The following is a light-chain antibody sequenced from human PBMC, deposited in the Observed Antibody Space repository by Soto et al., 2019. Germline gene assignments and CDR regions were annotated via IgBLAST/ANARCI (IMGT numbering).Light chain of an antibody. Sequence: DIPMTQSPSSLSSSVGDRVTISCRAGQSIARFLNGYQQKPGKAPKRLIYASSTLQGGVPSRFSGSGSGTDFTLTISSLQPDDVATYFCHQSYSTPYTFGQGTKLDI. CDR2: ASS. V-gene: IGKV1-39*01. CDR1: QSIARF. J-gene: IGKJ2*01. CDR3: HQSYSTPYT.